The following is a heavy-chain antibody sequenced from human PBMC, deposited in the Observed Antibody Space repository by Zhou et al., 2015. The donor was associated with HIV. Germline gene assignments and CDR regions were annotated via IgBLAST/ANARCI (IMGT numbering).Heavy chain of an antibody. V-gene: IGHV1-3*01. D-gene: IGHD3-22*01. CDR2: INAGNGNT. CDR3: ARSPLPMIVVDTAFDY. CDR1: GYTFTSYA. Sequence: QVQLVQSGAEVKKPGASVKVSCKASGYTFTSYAMHWVRQAPGQRLEWMGWINAGNGNTKYSQKFQGRVTITRDTSASTAYMELSSLRSEDTAVYYCARSPLPMIVVDTAFDYWGQGTLVTVSS. J-gene: IGHJ4*02.